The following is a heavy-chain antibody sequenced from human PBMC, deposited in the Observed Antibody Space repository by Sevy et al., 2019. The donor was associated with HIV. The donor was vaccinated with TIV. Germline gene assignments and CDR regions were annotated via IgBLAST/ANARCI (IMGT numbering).Heavy chain of an antibody. CDR2: ISPYNGDT. CDR3: ARDPPWEVLHLSHESDPFDI. Sequence: APVKVSCQTSGYSFTNYGITWVRQAPGQGLEWMGWISPYNGDTHYAQRLQGRVTMTTDTSTSTAYMELRSLRSDDTAVYYRARDPPWEVLHLSHESDPFDIWGQGTLVTVSS. J-gene: IGHJ3*02. V-gene: IGHV1-18*01. D-gene: IGHD3-10*01. CDR1: GYSFTNYG.